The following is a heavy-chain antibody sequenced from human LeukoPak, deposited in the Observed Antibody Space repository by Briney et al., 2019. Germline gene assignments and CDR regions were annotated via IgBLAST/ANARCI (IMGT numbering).Heavy chain of an antibody. CDR1: GFTFSSYG. V-gene: IGHV3-53*01. CDR3: ARPRAVLEWLPIYY. Sequence: GGSLRLSCAASGFTFSSYGVHWVRQAPGKGLEWVSVIYSGGSTYYADSVKGRFTISRDNSKNTLYLQMNSLRAEDTAVYYCARPRAVLEWLPIYYWGQGTLVTVSS. CDR2: IYSGGST. J-gene: IGHJ4*02. D-gene: IGHD3-3*02.